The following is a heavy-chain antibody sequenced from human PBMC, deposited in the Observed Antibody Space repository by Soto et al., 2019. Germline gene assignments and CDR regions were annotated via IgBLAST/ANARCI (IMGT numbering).Heavy chain of an antibody. J-gene: IGHJ4*02. V-gene: IGHV3-74*01. CDR3: ARGTVRDHDVGDH. Sequence: EVQLVESGGDLVQPGGSLRLSCAASGFTFSTYWMHWVRQVPGKGPEWVSRMSSDGRSTAYADSVRGRFIISRDNAKNTLYLQMNSLRVAETAVYYCARGTVRDHDVGDHWGLGTLVAVSS. CDR2: MSSDGRST. CDR1: GFTFSTYW.